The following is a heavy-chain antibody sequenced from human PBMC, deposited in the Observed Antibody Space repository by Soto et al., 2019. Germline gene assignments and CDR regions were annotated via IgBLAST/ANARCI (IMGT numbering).Heavy chain of an antibody. CDR3: ARGDSSGRHFDY. CDR2: IRNKANSYTT. V-gene: IGHV3-72*01. Sequence: GGSLRLSCAASGFTFSDHSMDWVRPAPGKGREWVGRIRNKANSYTTEYAASVKGRFTISRDDSQNSLYLQMNSLKAEDTAVYYCARGDSSGRHFDYWGQGTLVTVSS. J-gene: IGHJ4*02. D-gene: IGHD3-22*01. CDR1: GFTFSDHS.